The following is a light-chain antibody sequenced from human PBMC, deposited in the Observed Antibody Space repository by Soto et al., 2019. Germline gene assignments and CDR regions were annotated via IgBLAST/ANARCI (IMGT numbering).Light chain of an antibody. Sequence: FMLTQPHSVSESPGKTVTISCTRSSGSIASNYVQWYQQRPGSAPTTVIYEDNQRPSGVPDRFSGSIDSSSNSASLTISGLKTEDEADYYCQSYDSSNHVVFGGGTKLNVL. V-gene: IGLV6-57*04. J-gene: IGLJ2*01. CDR3: QSYDSSNHVV. CDR2: EDN. CDR1: SGSIASNY.